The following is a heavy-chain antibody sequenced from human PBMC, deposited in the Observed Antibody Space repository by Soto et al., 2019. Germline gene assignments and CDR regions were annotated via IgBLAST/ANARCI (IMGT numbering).Heavy chain of an antibody. CDR1: GGSFSGYY. J-gene: IGHJ4*02. CDR2: IKHSGST. CDR3: ARAAPRYCSGGSCYSGRNS. D-gene: IGHD2-15*01. V-gene: IGHV4-34*01. Sequence: QVQLQQWGAGLLKPSETLSLTCADYGGSFSGYYWSWIRQPPGKGLEWIGEIKHSGSTNYNPSLTSRVTISVDTTKNQFSLKLSSVTAADTAVYYCARAAPRYCSGGSCYSGRNSWGQGTRVTVSS.